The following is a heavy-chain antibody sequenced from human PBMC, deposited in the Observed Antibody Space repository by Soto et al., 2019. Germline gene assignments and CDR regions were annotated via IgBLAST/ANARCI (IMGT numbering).Heavy chain of an antibody. V-gene: IGHV4-31*03. CDR2: IYYSGST. CDR1: GGSISSGGYY. D-gene: IGHD3-22*01. J-gene: IGHJ4*02. CDR3: ARGRDSSGYYYAPDY. Sequence: QVQLQESGPGLVKPSQTLSLTCTVSGGSISSGGYYWRWIRQHPGKGLEWIGYIYYSGSTYYNPSLKSRVTISVDTSKNQFSLKLSSVTAADTAVYYCARGRDSSGYYYAPDYWGQGTLVTVSS.